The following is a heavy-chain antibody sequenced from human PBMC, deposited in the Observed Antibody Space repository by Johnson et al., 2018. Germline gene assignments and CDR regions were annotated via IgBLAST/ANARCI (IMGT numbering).Heavy chain of an antibody. D-gene: IGHD3-16*01. V-gene: IGHV4-34*01. CDR2: INHSGST. CDR3: ARGIPLGLWPFHI. J-gene: IGHJ3*02. CDR1: GGSFSGYY. Sequence: QVQLQQWGAGLLKPSETLSLTCAVYGGSFSGYYWSWIRQPPGKGLEWIGEINHSGSTNYNPSLKSRVTISVDTSKNQFSLKLSSVTAADTAVYYCARGIPLGLWPFHIGGQGTMGTVSS.